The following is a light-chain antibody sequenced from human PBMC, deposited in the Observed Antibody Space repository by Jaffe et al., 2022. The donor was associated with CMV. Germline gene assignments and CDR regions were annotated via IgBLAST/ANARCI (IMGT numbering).Light chain of an antibody. V-gene: IGLV2-23*02. CDR2: EVT. Sequence: QSALTQPASVAGSPGQSITISCTGTSSDVRSYDIVTWYQQYPGKAPKLMIYEVTKRPSGVSDRFSGFKSGNTAFLTITGLQAEDEADYFCGSYEHNSEVFGGGTKVTVL. J-gene: IGLJ2*01. CDR3: GSYEHNSEV. CDR1: SSDVRSYDI.